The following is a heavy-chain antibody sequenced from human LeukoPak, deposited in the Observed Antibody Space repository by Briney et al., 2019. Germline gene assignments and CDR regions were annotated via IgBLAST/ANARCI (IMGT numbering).Heavy chain of an antibody. CDR3: AREGAAAGQIDY. CDR1: GGSFSGYY. V-gene: IGHV4-34*01. D-gene: IGHD6-13*01. J-gene: IGHJ4*02. Sequence: PSETLSLTCAVYGGSFSGYYWSWIRQSPEKRLEWIGEINQSGNTNYSPSLKSRVTISVDTSKNQFSLKLTSVTAADTAVYYCAREGAAAGQIDYWGQGTLVTVSS. CDR2: INQSGNT.